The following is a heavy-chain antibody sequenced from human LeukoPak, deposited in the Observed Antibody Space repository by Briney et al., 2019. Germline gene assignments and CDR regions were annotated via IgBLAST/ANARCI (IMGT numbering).Heavy chain of an antibody. Sequence: GGSLRLSCAASGFTFSSYEMNWVRQAPGKGLEWVSYISSSGSTIYYADSVKGRFTISRDNSKNTLYLQMNSLRAEDTAIYYCAKDLREGWFGELWSLDYWGQGTLVTVSS. D-gene: IGHD3-10*01. J-gene: IGHJ4*02. CDR3: AKDLREGWFGELWSLDY. CDR1: GFTFSSYE. CDR2: ISSSGSTI. V-gene: IGHV3-48*03.